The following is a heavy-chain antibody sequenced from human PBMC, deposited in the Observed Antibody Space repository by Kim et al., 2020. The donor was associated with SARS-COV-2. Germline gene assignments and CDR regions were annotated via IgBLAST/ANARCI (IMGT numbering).Heavy chain of an antibody. CDR3: ARDGGSGGYWANYYYYG. Sequence: GGSLRLSCAASGFTFSSYSMNWVRQAPGKGLEWVSSISSSSSYIYNADSVKGRFTISRDTAKNSLSLHMNSTRAEDTAVYYSARDGGSGGYWANYYYYG. V-gene: IGHV3-21*01. J-gene: IGHJ6*01. CDR1: GFTFSSYS. CDR2: ISSSSSYI. D-gene: IGHD1-26*01.